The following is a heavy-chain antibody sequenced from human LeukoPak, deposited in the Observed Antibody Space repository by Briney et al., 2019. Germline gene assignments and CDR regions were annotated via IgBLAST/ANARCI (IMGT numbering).Heavy chain of an antibody. V-gene: IGHV4-61*02. J-gene: IGHJ3*02. Sequence: SETLSLTCTVSGGSISSGSYYWSWIRQPAGKGLEWIGRIYTSGSTNYNPSLKSRVTISVDTSKNQFSLKLSSVTAADTAVYYCARARRITIFGVVIGAFDIWGQGTMVTVSS. CDR1: GGSISSGSYY. CDR3: ARARRITIFGVVIGAFDI. D-gene: IGHD3-3*01. CDR2: IYTSGST.